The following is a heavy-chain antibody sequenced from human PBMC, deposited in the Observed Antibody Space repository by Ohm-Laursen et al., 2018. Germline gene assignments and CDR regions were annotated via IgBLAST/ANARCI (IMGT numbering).Heavy chain of an antibody. CDR1: GFTVSSNY. CDR2: IYSGGST. J-gene: IGHJ4*02. CDR3: AKDLVSGWYGEYFGN. V-gene: IGHV3-53*01. D-gene: IGHD6-19*01. Sequence: SLRLSCAASGFTVSSNYMSWVRQAPGKGLEWVSVIYSGGSTYYADSVKGRFTISRDNSKNTLYLQMNSLRAEDTAIYYCAKDLVSGWYGEYFGNWGQGTLVTVSS.